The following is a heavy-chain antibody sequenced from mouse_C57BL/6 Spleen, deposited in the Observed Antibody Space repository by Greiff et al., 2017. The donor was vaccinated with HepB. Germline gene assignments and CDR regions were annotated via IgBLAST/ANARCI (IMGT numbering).Heavy chain of an antibody. Sequence: EVQLQQSGPELVKPGASVKISCKASGYSFTGYYMNWVKQSPEKSLEWIGEINPSTGGTTYNQKFKAKATLTVDKSSSTAYMQLKSLTSEDSAVYYCAREEFITTVVAGGYAMDYWGQGTSVTVSS. V-gene: IGHV1-42*01. D-gene: IGHD1-1*01. J-gene: IGHJ4*01. CDR3: AREEFITTVVAGGYAMDY. CDR1: GYSFTGYY. CDR2: INPSTGGT.